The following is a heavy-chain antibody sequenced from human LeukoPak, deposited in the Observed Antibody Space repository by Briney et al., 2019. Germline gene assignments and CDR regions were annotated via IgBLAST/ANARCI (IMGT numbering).Heavy chain of an antibody. J-gene: IGHJ3*02. CDR2: INPNSGGT. Sequence: ASVKVSCKASGYTXTAYYMHWVRQAPGQGLEWMGWINPNSGGTNYAQKFQGRVTMTRDTSISTAYMELSRLRSDDTAVYYCARDYYDSSGFGAFDIWGQGIMVTVSS. V-gene: IGHV1-2*02. CDR3: ARDYYDSSGFGAFDI. CDR1: GYTXTAYY. D-gene: IGHD3-22*01.